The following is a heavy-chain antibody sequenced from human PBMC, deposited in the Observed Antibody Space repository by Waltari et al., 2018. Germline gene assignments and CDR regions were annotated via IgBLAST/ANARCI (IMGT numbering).Heavy chain of an antibody. V-gene: IGHV4-39*01. Sequence: QLQLQESGPGLVKPSETLSLTCTVSGGSISSSSYYWGWIRQPPGKGLEWIGSIYYSGSTYSNPSLKSRVTISVDTSKNQFSLKLSSVTAADTAVYYCARGAGFWSGYPAFDIWGQGTMVTVSS. J-gene: IGHJ3*02. CDR3: ARGAGFWSGYPAFDI. CDR2: IYYSGST. CDR1: GGSISSSSYY. D-gene: IGHD3-3*01.